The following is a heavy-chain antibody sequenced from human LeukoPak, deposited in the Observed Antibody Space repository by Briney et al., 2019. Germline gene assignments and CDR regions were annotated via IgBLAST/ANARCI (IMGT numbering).Heavy chain of an antibody. D-gene: IGHD3-3*01. CDR3: ARGRRVYDLYMDV. CDR2: INHSGST. J-gene: IGHJ6*03. Sequence: ASETLSLTCAVYGGSFSGYYWSWIRQPPGKGLEWIGEINHSGSTNYNPSLKSRVTISVDTSKNQFSLKLSSVTAADTAVYYCARGRRVYDLYMDVWGKGTTVTVSS. CDR1: GGSFSGYY. V-gene: IGHV4-34*01.